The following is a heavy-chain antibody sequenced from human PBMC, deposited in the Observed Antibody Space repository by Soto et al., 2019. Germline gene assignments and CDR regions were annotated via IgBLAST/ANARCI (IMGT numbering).Heavy chain of an antibody. J-gene: IGHJ4*02. CDR1: GYAYTSYA. Sequence: ASVKLSCEACGYAYTSYAMHWVRHAPGQRLEWMGWINAGNGNTKYSQKLQGRVTMTRDTSTSTAYMELRSLRSDDTAVYYCARWSAMANFDYWGQGTLVTVSS. D-gene: IGHD5-18*01. V-gene: IGHV1-3*01. CDR2: INAGNGNT. CDR3: ARWSAMANFDY.